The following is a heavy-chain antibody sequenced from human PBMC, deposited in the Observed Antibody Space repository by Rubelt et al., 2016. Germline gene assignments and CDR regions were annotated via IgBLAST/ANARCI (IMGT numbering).Heavy chain of an antibody. J-gene: IGHJ4*02. V-gene: IGHV3-7*04. Sequence: FTISRDNAKNSLYLQMNSLRAEDTAVYYCARWDNSEDYWGQGTLVTVSS. CDR3: ARWDNSEDY. D-gene: IGHD1-20*01.